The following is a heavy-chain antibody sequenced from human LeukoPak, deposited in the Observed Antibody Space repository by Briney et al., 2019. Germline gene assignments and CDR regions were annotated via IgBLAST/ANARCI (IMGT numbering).Heavy chain of an antibody. CDR2: IYYSGST. Sequence: PSETLSLTCTVSGGSISSYYCSWIRQPPGKGLEWIGYIYYSGSTYYNPSLKSRVTISVDTSKNQFSLKLSSVTAADTAVYYCASASTQYYDILTGYPPDYWGQGTLVTVSS. D-gene: IGHD3-9*01. CDR1: GGSISSYY. CDR3: ASASTQYYDILTGYPPDY. J-gene: IGHJ4*02. V-gene: IGHV4-59*06.